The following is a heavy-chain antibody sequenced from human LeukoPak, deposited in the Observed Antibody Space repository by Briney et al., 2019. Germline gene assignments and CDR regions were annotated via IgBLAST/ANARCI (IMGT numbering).Heavy chain of an antibody. CDR1: GGSINSYF. CDR2: IYYSGTT. J-gene: IGHJ4*02. CDR3: ARYYGSGSYLFDY. V-gene: IGHV4-59*01. Sequence: PSETLSLTCTVSGGSINSYFWSWIRQPPGKGLEWIGYIYYSGTTNYNPSLKSRVTISVDTSKNQFSLKLSSVTAADTAVYYCARYYGSGSYLFDYWGQGTLVTVSS. D-gene: IGHD3-10*01.